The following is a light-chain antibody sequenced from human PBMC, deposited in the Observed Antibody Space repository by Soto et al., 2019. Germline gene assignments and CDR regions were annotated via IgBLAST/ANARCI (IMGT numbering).Light chain of an antibody. Sequence: QSALTQPASVSGSPGQSITVSCTGTSSDVGAYNYVYWYQQHPGKAPQLVIYEVSNRPSRVSNRFSGSKSGNTASLTISALQAEDEADYYCTSYTTSSTWVFGGGTKVTVL. CDR3: TSYTTSSTWV. CDR1: SSDVGAYNY. J-gene: IGLJ3*02. V-gene: IGLV2-14*01. CDR2: EVS.